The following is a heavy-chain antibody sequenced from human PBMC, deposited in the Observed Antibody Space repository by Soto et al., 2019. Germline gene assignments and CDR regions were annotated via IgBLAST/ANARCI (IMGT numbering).Heavy chain of an antibody. D-gene: IGHD3-3*01. Sequence: EVQLLESGGGLVQPGGSLRLSCAASGFTFSSYAMSWVRQAPGKGLEWVSAISGSGGSTYYADSVKGRFIISRDNSKNTLYLQMNSLRAEDTAVYYCAKKGGRFLEWLFEFYYWGQGTLVTISS. CDR1: GFTFSSYA. CDR3: AKKGGRFLEWLFEFYY. CDR2: ISGSGGST. J-gene: IGHJ4*02. V-gene: IGHV3-23*01.